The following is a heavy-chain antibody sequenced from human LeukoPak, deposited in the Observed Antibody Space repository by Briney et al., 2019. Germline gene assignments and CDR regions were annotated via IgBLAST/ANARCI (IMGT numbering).Heavy chain of an antibody. CDR1: GFTFSSYA. CDR2: ISGSGGST. D-gene: IGHD3-22*01. J-gene: IGHJ4*02. CDR3: AKDVIGRGHYDSSGYQDY. Sequence: GGSLRLSCAASGFTFSSYAMSWVRQAPGKGLEWVSAISGSGGSTCYADSVKGRFTISRDNSKNTLYLQMNSLRAEDTAVYYCAKDVIGRGHYDSSGYQDYWGQGTLVTVSS. V-gene: IGHV3-23*01.